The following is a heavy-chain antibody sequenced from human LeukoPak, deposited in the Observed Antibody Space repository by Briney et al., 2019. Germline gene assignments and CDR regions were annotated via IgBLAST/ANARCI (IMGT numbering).Heavy chain of an antibody. J-gene: IGHJ4*02. D-gene: IGHD3-10*01. Sequence: GGSLRLSCAASGFTFSSYAMSWVRQAPGKGLEWVSAISGSGGSTYYADSVKGRFTISRDNSKNTLYLQMNSLRAEDTAVYYCAKDLEFRVLRGVIPDYWGQGTLVTVSS. CDR1: GFTFSSYA. CDR3: AKDLEFRVLRGVIPDY. CDR2: ISGSGGST. V-gene: IGHV3-23*01.